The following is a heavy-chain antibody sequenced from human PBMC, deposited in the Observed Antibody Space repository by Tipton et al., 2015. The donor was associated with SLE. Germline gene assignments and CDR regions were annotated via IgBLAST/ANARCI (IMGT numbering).Heavy chain of an antibody. V-gene: IGHV4-39*01. D-gene: IGHD6-6*01. CDR3: ARNDHSSSSLLGPMNS. CDR1: GGAISSSGFY. Sequence: TLSLTCSVSGGAISSSGFYWGWIRQPPSKEIEWIGNAYYTGSTYYSPSLRSRVTISVDASKNQFSLNLTSVTAADTAVSYCARNDHSSSSLLGPMNSWGLGTLVTVSS. J-gene: IGHJ4*02. CDR2: AYYTGST.